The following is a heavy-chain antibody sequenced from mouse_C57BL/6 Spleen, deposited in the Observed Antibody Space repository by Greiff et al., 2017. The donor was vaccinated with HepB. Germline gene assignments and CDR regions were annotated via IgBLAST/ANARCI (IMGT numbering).Heavy chain of an antibody. D-gene: IGHD4-1*01. CDR2: IDPSDSET. Sequence: QVQLQQPGAELVRPGSSVKLSCKASGYTFTSYWMHWVKQRPIQGLEWIGNIDPSDSETHYNQKFKDKATLTVDKSSSTAYMQLSSLTSEDSAVYYCARSVLGGTGSYWYFDVWGTGTTVTVSS. V-gene: IGHV1-52*01. CDR3: ARSVLGGTGSYWYFDV. J-gene: IGHJ1*03. CDR1: GYTFTSYW.